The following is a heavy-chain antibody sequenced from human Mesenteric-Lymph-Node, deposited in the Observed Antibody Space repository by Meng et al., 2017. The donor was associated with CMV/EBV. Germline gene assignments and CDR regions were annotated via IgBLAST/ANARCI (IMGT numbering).Heavy chain of an antibody. CDR2: IRYDGSDK. D-gene: IGHD3-16*01. CDR3: AKGGGSYYGY. J-gene: IGHJ4*02. Sequence: GESLKISCGASGFNFGSYGMHWVRQAPGKGLEWVAFIRYDGSDKYYSDSVKGRFTISRDNSKNTLYLQMNSLRAEDTAVYYCAKGGGSYYGYWGQGTLVTVSS. CDR1: GFNFGSYG. V-gene: IGHV3-30*02.